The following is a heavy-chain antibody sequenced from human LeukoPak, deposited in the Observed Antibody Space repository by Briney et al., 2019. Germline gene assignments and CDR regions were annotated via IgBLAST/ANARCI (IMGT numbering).Heavy chain of an antibody. CDR2: IYYSGST. D-gene: IGHD3-3*01. CDR1: GGSISSYY. CDR3: ARLSDFGHWFDP. Sequence: SETLSLTCTVSGGSISSYYWSWIRQPPGKGLEGIGYIYYSGSTNYNPSLKSRVTISVDTSKNQFSLKLSSVTAADTAVYYCARLSDFGHWFDPWGQGTLVTVPS. V-gene: IGHV4-59*08. J-gene: IGHJ5*02.